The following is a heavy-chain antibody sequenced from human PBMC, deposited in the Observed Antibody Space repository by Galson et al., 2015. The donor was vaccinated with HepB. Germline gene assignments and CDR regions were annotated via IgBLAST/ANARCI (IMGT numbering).Heavy chain of an antibody. CDR1: GVSIRTYY. V-gene: IGHV4-59*01. D-gene: IGHD3-10*01. CDR2: ICYSGST. J-gene: IGHJ4*02. CDR3: AGAYGSGMGFDY. Sequence: ETLSLTCTVSGVSIRTYYWSWIRQPPGKGLEWIGYICYSGSTNYNPSLKSRVTISVDTSKNQFSLKLSSVTAADTAVYYCAGAYGSGMGFDYWGQGTLVTVSS.